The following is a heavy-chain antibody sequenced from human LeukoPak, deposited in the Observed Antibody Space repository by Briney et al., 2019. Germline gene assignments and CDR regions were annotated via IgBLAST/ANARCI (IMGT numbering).Heavy chain of an antibody. CDR1: GSTFTGYY. CDR2: IIPNSGGT. D-gene: IGHD3-9*01. CDR3: ARTLTGGRGGYFDY. V-gene: IGHV1-2*02. Sequence: GASVKVSCKASGSTFTGYYIHWVRQAPGQGLEWMGWIIPNSGGTNYAQRFQGRVTMTRDTSISTAYMELTSLRSDDTALYYCARTLTGGRGGYFDYWGQGTLVTVSS. J-gene: IGHJ4*02.